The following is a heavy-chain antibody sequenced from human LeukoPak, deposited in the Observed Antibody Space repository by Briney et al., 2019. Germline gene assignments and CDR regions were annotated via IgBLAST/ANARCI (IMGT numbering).Heavy chain of an antibody. J-gene: IGHJ1*01. CDR1: GFTFSSYG. V-gene: IGHV3-30*19. CDR3: ASLYYYDNSGYYLGSRHFHH. D-gene: IGHD3-22*01. Sequence: PGGSLRLSCAASGFTFSSYGMHWVRQAPGKGLEWVAVISYDGSNKYYADSVKGRFTISRDNSKNTLYLQMNSLRSEDTAVYYCASLYYYDNSGYYLGSRHFHHWGQGTLVTVSS. CDR2: ISYDGSNK.